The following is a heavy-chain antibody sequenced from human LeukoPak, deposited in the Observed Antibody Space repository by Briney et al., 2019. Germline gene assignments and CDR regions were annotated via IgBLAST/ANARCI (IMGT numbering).Heavy chain of an antibody. J-gene: IGHJ4*02. CDR3: ARVRNYGDYLYYIDY. Sequence: GGSLRLSCAAPGSSFSTHSMNWVRQAPGKGLEWVSSISSGSNYIYYADSVKGRLTISRDTAQKPLYMQINSRRADEATVYYCARVRNYGDYLYYIDYWGQGTLVTVSS. CDR2: ISSGSNYI. D-gene: IGHD4-17*01. CDR1: GSSFSTHS. V-gene: IGHV3-21*01.